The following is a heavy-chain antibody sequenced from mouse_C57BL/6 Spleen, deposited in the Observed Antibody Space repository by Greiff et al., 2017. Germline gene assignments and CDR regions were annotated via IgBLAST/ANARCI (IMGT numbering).Heavy chain of an antibody. CDR1: GYTFTSYW. J-gene: IGHJ4*01. CDR3: ARYYGNSAAMDY. V-gene: IGHV1-55*01. CDR2: IYPGSGST. D-gene: IGHD2-1*01. Sequence: QVQLQQPGAEIVKPGASVKMSCKASGYTFTSYWITWVKQRPGQGLEWIGDIYPGSGSTNYNEKFKSKATMTVDPSSSTAYMQLSSLPSEDSAVEYCARYYGNSAAMDYWGQGTSVTVSS.